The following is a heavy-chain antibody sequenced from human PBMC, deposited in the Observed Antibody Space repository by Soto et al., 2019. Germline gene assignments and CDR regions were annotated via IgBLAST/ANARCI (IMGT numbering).Heavy chain of an antibody. D-gene: IGHD1-26*01. CDR1: GGSISSSSYY. CDR2: IYYSGSI. J-gene: IGHJ6*02. V-gene: IGHV4-39*07. Sequence: PSETLSLTCSVSGGSISSSSYYWGWIRQPPGKGLEWIGSIYYSGSIYYNPSLKSRITISVDTSKNQFSLKMNSVTVADTAVYYCTRVGGSVSGMDVWGQGTTVTVSS. CDR3: TRVGGSVSGMDV.